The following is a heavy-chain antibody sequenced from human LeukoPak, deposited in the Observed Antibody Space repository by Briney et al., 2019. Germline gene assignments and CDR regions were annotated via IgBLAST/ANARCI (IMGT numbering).Heavy chain of an antibody. CDR1: GNYW. CDR2: INSDGSWT. Sequence: GGSLRLSCAASGNYWMHWVRQAPGKGLVWVSHINSDGSWTSYADSVKGRFTIPKDSAKNTVYLQMNNLRAEDTAVYYCVSFYETYWGRGTLVTVSS. CDR3: VSFYETY. V-gene: IGHV3-74*01. J-gene: IGHJ4*02. D-gene: IGHD2-2*01.